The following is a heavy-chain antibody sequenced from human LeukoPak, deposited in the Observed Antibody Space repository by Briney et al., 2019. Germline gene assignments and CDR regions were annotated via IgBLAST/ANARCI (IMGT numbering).Heavy chain of an antibody. V-gene: IGHV4-59*05. CDR1: GGSISGYY. J-gene: IGHJ5*02. CDR2: IYYSGST. CDR3: ASVGPSTPNWFDP. Sequence: SETLSLTCTVSGGSISGYYWSWIRQPPGKGLEWIGSIYYSGSTYYNPSLKSRVTISVDTSKNQFSLKLSSVTAADTAVYYCASVGPSTPNWFDPWGQGTLVTVSS. D-gene: IGHD1-26*01.